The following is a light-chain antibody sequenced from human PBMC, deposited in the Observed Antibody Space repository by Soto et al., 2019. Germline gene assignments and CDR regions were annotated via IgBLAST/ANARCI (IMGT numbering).Light chain of an antibody. CDR1: QSVSRY. J-gene: IGKJ2*01. CDR2: DAS. Sequence: EIVLTQSPATMSLSAGEKATLSCRASQSVSRYLAWYQQKPGQAPRLLIYDASNRATGIPARFSGSGSGTYFALTISSLEPEAFAVYSCQQGSNWPPYTFGQGTKLEIK. V-gene: IGKV3-11*01. CDR3: QQGSNWPPYT.